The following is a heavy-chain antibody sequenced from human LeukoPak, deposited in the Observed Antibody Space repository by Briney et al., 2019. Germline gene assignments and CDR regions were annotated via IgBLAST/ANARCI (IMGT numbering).Heavy chain of an antibody. Sequence: SETLSLTCAVYGGSFSGYYWSWIRQPPGKGLEWIGEINHSGSTNYNPSLKSRVTISVDTSKNQFSLKLSSVTAADTAVYYCARDRRRGIAAAGRGWFDPWGQGTLVTVSS. CDR1: GGSFSGYY. CDR2: INHSGST. CDR3: ARDRRRGIAAAGRGWFDP. J-gene: IGHJ5*02. D-gene: IGHD6-13*01. V-gene: IGHV4-34*01.